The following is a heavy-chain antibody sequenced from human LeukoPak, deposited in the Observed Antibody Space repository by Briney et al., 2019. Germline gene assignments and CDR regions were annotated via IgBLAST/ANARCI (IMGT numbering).Heavy chain of an antibody. CDR1: GGSISSGGYY. CDR2: IYYSGST. Sequence: SQTLSLTCTVSGGSISSGGYYWSWIRQHPGKGLEWIGYIYYSGSTYYNPSLKSRVTISVDTSKNQFSLKLSSVTAADTAAYYCARAKPAGYSGYDFDYWGQGTLVTVSS. V-gene: IGHV4-31*03. J-gene: IGHJ4*02. D-gene: IGHD5-12*01. CDR3: ARAKPAGYSGYDFDY.